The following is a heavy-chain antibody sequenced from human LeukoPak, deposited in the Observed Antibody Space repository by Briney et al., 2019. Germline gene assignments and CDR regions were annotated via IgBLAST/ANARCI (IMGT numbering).Heavy chain of an antibody. CDR1: GFTFSNYN. CDR2: ISNSGTTI. D-gene: IGHD4-23*01. V-gene: IGHV3-48*01. Sequence: PGGSLRLSCAASGFTFSNYNMNWVRQAPGKGLEWVSFISNSGTTIKYADSVKGRFTISRDNAMYSLYLQMNSLRAEDTAVYYCARDRMVTGPFDCWGQGTLVTVCS. J-gene: IGHJ4*02. CDR3: ARDRMVTGPFDC.